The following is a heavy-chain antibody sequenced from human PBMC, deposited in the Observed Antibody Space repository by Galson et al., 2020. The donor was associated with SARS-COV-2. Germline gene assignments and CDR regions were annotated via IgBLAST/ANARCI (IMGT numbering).Heavy chain of an antibody. D-gene: IGHD6-19*01. V-gene: IGHV3-30*18. CDR2: ISYDGSNK. J-gene: IGHJ4*02. Sequence: TGGSLRLSCAASGFTFSSYGMHWVRQAPGKGLEWVAVISYDGSNKYYADSVMGRFTISRDNSKNTLYLQMNSLRAEDTAVYYCAKGHRGEWLVYFDYWGQGTLVTVSS. CDR3: AKGHRGEWLVYFDY. CDR1: GFTFSSYG.